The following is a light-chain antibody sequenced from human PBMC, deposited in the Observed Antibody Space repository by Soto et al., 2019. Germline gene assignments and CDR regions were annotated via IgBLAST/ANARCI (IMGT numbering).Light chain of an antibody. J-gene: IGLJ1*01. CDR1: ISDVGGYNY. CDR3: SSYTSSGTYV. CDR2: EVS. V-gene: IGLV2-14*01. Sequence: QSALTQPASASGSPGQSITISCTGTISDVGGYNYVSWYQQHPGKVPKLVIYEVSNRPSGVSNRFSGSKSGNTASLTISGLQAEDEADYYCSSYTSSGTYVFGTGTKVTVL.